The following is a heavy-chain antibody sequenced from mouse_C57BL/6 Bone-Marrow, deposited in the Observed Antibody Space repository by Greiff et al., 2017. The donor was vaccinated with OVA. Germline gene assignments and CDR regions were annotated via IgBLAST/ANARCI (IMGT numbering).Heavy chain of an antibody. Sequence: DVQLVESGGGLVQPGESLKLSCESNEYEFPSHDMSWVRKTPEKRLELVAAINSDGGSTYYPDTMERRFIISRDNTKKTRYLQMSSLRSEDTALYYVARHRVYYDYDDFDYWGQGTTLTVSS. V-gene: IGHV5-2*01. CDR2: INSDGGST. J-gene: IGHJ2*01. D-gene: IGHD2-4*01. CDR3: ARHRVYYDYDDFDY. CDR1: EYEFPSHD.